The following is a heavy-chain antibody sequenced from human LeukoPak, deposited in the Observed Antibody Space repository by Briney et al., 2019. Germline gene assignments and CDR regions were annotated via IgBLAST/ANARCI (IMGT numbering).Heavy chain of an antibody. J-gene: IGHJ6*02. Sequence: PSETLSLTCAVYGGSFSGYYWSRIRQPPGKGLEWIGEINHSGSTNYNPSLKSRVTISVDTSKNQFSLKLSSVTAADTAVYYCAQGYDFWSGYYYGMDVWGQGTTVTVSS. V-gene: IGHV4-34*01. CDR3: AQGYDFWSGYYYGMDV. CDR2: INHSGST. D-gene: IGHD3-3*01. CDR1: GGSFSGYY.